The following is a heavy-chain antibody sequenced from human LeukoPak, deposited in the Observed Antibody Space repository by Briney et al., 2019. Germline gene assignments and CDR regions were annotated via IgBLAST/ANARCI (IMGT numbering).Heavy chain of an antibody. D-gene: IGHD3-10*01. V-gene: IGHV3-30*18. CDR1: GFTFSGYG. J-gene: IGHJ4*02. Sequence: GRSLRLSCAASGFTFSGYGMHWVRQAPGKGLEWVAVISYDGRNKYYVDSVKGRFTISRDNSKNTLYLQMNSLRAEDTAVYYCAKGDYYGSGTFNLWGQGTLVTVSS. CDR2: ISYDGRNK. CDR3: AKGDYYGSGTFNL.